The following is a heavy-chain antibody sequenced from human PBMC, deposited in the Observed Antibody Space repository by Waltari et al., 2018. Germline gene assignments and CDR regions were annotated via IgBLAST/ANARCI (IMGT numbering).Heavy chain of an antibody. J-gene: IGHJ4*02. Sequence: VQLVESGGGLVQPGGSLSISCAASGFTVSSHYLSWVRQAPGKGLEWVSVIYSGGSTYYADSVKGRFTISRDNSKNTLYLQMNSLRAEDTAVYYCASSEYSSSYDYWGQGTLVTVSS. D-gene: IGHD6-6*01. CDR3: ASSEYSSSYDY. V-gene: IGHV3-66*02. CDR2: IYSGGST. CDR1: GFTVSSHY.